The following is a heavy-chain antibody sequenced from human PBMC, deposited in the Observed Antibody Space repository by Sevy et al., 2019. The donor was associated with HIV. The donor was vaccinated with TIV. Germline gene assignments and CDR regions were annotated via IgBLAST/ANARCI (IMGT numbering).Heavy chain of an antibody. D-gene: IGHD2-21*01. J-gene: IGHJ4*02. V-gene: IGHV1-8*01. CDR1: GYTFTDYD. CDR3: ANLASCGGDCYYFDF. Sequence: ASVKVSCKASGYTFTDYDITWVRQVTGQGLELVGWMNPNSGHTAYTENFQGRVSTTRDTSISTAYMELSSLGSEDRAVYYCANLASCGGDCYYFDFWGQGTLVTVSS. CDR2: MNPNSGHT.